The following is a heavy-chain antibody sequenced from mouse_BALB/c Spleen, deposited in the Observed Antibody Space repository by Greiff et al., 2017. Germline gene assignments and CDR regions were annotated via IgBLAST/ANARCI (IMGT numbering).Heavy chain of an antibody. J-gene: IGHJ4*01. CDR1: GFSLTSYG. CDR3: ARGGTTVPAEDYAMDY. CDR2: IWAGGST. V-gene: IGHV2-9*02. Sequence: VHLVESGPGLVAPSQSLSITCTVSGFSLTSYGVHWVRQPPGKGLEWLGVIWAGGSTNYNSALMSRLSISKDNSKSQVFLKMNSLQTDDTAMYYCARGGTTVPAEDYAMDYWGQGTSVTVSS. D-gene: IGHD1-1*01.